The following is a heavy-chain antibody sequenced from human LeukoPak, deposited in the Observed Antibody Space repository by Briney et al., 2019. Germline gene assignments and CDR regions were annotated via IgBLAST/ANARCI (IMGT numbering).Heavy chain of an antibody. CDR2: IYSGGST. Sequence: PGGSLRLSCAASGFTVSSNYMSWVRQAPGKGLEWVSVIYSGGSTYYADSVKGRFTISRDNSKNTLYLQMNSLRAEDTAVYHCARLRGYSYGYLDYWGQGTLVTVSS. V-gene: IGHV3-53*01. CDR1: GFTVSSNY. J-gene: IGHJ4*02. CDR3: ARLRGYSYGYLDY. D-gene: IGHD5-18*01.